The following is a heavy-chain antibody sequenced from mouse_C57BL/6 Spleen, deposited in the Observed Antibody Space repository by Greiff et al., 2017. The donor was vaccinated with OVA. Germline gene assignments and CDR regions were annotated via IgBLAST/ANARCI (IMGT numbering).Heavy chain of an antibody. V-gene: IGHV1-82*01. Sequence: QVQLKESGPELVKPGASVKISCKASGYAFSSSWMNWVKQRPGKGLEWIGRIYPGDGDTNYNGKFKGKATLTADKSSSTAYMQLSGLTSEDSAVYFCARSADSSGYIGYWGQGTTLTVSS. CDR1: GYAFSSSW. D-gene: IGHD3-2*02. J-gene: IGHJ2*01. CDR2: IYPGDGDT. CDR3: ARSADSSGYIGY.